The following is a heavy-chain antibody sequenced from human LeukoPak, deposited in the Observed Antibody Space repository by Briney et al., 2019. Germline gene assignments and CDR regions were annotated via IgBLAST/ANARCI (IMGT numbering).Heavy chain of an antibody. CDR2: IYYSGST. Sequence: PSETLSLTCTVSGGSISSYYWSWIRQPPGKGLEWIGYIYYSGSTNYNPSPKSRVTISVDTSKNQFSLKLSSVTAADTAVYYCARVVSDWGYGSGITDYWGQGTLVTVSS. D-gene: IGHD3-10*01. J-gene: IGHJ4*02. CDR3: ARVVSDWGYGSGITDY. V-gene: IGHV4-59*08. CDR1: GGSISSYY.